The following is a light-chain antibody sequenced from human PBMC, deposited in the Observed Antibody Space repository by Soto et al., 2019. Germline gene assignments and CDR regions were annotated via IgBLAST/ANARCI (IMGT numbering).Light chain of an antibody. CDR3: GTWDSSLSAGV. V-gene: IGLV1-51*01. CDR1: SSNIENNY. CDR2: DNN. Sequence: QSVLTQPPSVSAAPGQKVAICCSGSSSNIENNYVSWYQQLPGTAPKLLIYDNNKRPSGIPDRFSGSKSGTSATLGITGLQTGDEADYYCGTWDSSLSAGVFGGGTKLTVL. J-gene: IGLJ2*01.